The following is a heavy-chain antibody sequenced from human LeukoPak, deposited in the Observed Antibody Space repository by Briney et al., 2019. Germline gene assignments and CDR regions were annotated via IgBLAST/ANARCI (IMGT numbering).Heavy chain of an antibody. CDR2: ISSLGSTM. D-gene: IGHD5-24*01. Sequence: GGSLRLSCAASGFSFSTYSMNWVRQAPGKGLDWVSYISSLGSTMYYADSVKGRFTISRDNAKNSLYLQMDGLRAEDTAVYYCARGEQEMATMSIDYWGQGTLVTVSS. J-gene: IGHJ4*02. CDR3: ARGEQEMATMSIDY. V-gene: IGHV3-48*01. CDR1: GFSFSTYS.